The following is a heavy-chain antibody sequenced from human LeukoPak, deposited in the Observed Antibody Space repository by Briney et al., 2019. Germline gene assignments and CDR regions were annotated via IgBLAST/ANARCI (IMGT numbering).Heavy chain of an antibody. CDR2: IYHSGST. J-gene: IGHJ4*02. CDR1: GGSISSGGYS. D-gene: IGHD3-22*01. CDR3: AKGNEIVVVLAGFDY. Sequence: PSQTLSLTCAVSGGSISSGGYSWSWIRQPLGKGLEWIGYIYHSGSTYYNPSLKSRVTISVDRSKNQFSLKLSSVTAEDTAVYYCAKGNEIVVVLAGFDYWGQGTLVTVSS. V-gene: IGHV4-30-2*01.